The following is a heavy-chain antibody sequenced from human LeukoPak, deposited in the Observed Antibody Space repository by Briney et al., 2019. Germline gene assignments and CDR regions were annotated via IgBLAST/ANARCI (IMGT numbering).Heavy chain of an antibody. J-gene: IGHJ4*02. D-gene: IGHD3-9*01. CDR1: GSAVSSDDHF. V-gene: IGHV4-30-2*01. CDR3: ARAPYDILTGYFLFDS. CDR2: IYHRGST. Sequence: PSETLSLTCAVSGSAVSSDDHFWSWIRQPPGRGLEWIGYIYHRGSTSCNPSLRSRVTVSLDKSRNQFSLNLYSVTAADTAVHYCARAPYDILTGYFLFDSWGQGTLITVSS.